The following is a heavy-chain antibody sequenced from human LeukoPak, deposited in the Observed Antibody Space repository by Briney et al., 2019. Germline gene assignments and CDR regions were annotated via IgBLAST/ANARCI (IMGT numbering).Heavy chain of an antibody. CDR3: AKDTSRAVAGDDAFDI. J-gene: IGHJ3*02. Sequence: GRSLRLSCAASGFTFDDYAMHCVPQAPGKGLEWVSGISWNSGSIGYADSVKGRFTISRDNAKNSLYLQMNSLRAEDTALYYCAKDTSRAVAGDDAFDIWGQGTMVTVSS. D-gene: IGHD6-19*01. CDR2: ISWNSGSI. V-gene: IGHV3-9*01. CDR1: GFTFDDYA.